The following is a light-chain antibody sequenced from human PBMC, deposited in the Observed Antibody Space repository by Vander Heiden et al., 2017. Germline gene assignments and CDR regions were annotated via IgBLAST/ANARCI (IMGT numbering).Light chain of an antibody. J-gene: IGLJ3*02. V-gene: IGLV2-11*01. CDR1: SSDVGGYNY. Sequence: QSALTQPRSVSASPGQSVTISCTGTSSDVGGYNYVSRYQQHPGKAPKLMIYDVSKRPSGVPDRFSGSKSGNTASLTISGLQAEDEDDYYCCSDAGSDTWVFGGGTKLTVL. CDR3: CSDAGSDTWV. CDR2: DVS.